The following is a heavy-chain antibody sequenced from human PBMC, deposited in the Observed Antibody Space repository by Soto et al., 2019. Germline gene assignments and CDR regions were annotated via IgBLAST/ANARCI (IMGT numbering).Heavy chain of an antibody. CDR3: AREYTYGSNFFDC. CDR1: GGSISSAAYY. V-gene: IGHV4-31*03. Sequence: QVQLQESGPGLVKPAQTLSLSCTVSGGSISSAAYYRSYVRQHPGKSLEWIGYTSHSGHTYYTPSLKSRVITSAGTSKNQFSMKLSSVTAADTAVYYCAREYTYGSNFFDCWGHGALVNVSS. J-gene: IGHJ4*01. CDR2: TSHSGHT. D-gene: IGHD5-18*01.